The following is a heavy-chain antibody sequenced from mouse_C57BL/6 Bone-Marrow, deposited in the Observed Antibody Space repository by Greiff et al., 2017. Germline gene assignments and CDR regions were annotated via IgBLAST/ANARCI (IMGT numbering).Heavy chain of an antibody. V-gene: IGHV1-58*01. Sequence: EVQLQQSGAELVRPGSSVKMSCKTSGYTFTSYGINWVKQRPGQGLEWIGYIYIGNGYTKYNEKFKGKATLTSDTSSSTAYMQRSSLTSEDSAIYFFARLVTSDAYWGQGTLVTVSA. J-gene: IGHJ3*01. CDR1: GYTFTSYG. CDR2: IYIGNGYT. D-gene: IGHD2-5*01. CDR3: ARLVTSDAY.